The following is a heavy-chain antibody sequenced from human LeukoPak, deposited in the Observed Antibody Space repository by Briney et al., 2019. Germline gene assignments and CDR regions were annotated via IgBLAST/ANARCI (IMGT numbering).Heavy chain of an antibody. CDR2: IYAGASYT. J-gene: IGHJ4*02. Sequence: GESLKTSCKGSGYSFNSYWIGWVRPMPGKGLGWMGIIYAGASYTRYSPSFKGQVTISADKSISTAYLQWSSLKAPDTAMYYCATPYYDSSGYYPGFFDYWGKGTLVTVSS. V-gene: IGHV5-51*01. D-gene: IGHD3-22*01. CDR1: GYSFNSYW. CDR3: ATPYYDSSGYYPGFFDY.